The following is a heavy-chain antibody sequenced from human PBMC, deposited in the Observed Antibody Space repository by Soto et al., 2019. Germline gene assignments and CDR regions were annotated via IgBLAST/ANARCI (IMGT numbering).Heavy chain of an antibody. CDR1: GVSVSINTAS. CDR2: TYFRSKWYN. Sequence: SQTLSLTCAISGVSVSINTASCNWIRQSPSRGLEWLGRTYFRSKWYNDYAVSVKSRIIINPDTSNNQFSLQLNSVTPEDTAVYFCAKGDNLGPKTGYAFDPWGQGIMVTVSS. D-gene: IGHD5-12*01. CDR3: AKGDNLGPKTGYAFDP. V-gene: IGHV6-1*01. J-gene: IGHJ5*02.